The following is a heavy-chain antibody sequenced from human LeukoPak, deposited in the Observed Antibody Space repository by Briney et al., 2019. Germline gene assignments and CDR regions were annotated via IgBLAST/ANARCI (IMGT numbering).Heavy chain of an antibody. Sequence: PGGSLRLSCAASGFTFSSYAMSWVRQAPGKGLEWVSAISGSGGSTYYADSVKGRFTISRDNSKNTLYPQMNSLRAEDTAVYYCAKYSDSSGYYYNYFDYWGQGTLVTVSS. D-gene: IGHD3-22*01. V-gene: IGHV3-23*01. CDR3: AKYSDSSGYYYNYFDY. J-gene: IGHJ4*02. CDR2: ISGSGGST. CDR1: GFTFSSYA.